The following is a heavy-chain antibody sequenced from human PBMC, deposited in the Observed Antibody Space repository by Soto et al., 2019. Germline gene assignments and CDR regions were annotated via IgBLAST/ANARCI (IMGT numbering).Heavy chain of an antibody. CDR2: IKTNTEDGTT. Sequence: EVQLVESGGGFIYPGGSLRLSCAASGLTISNAWMNWIRLSPGKGLEWVGRIKTNTEDGTTHDAAAVKGRFTVSRDDSKNTLDLQMTSLKTEDTAVYYCTTESVEGVWCQGTKVTVSS. J-gene: IGHJ6*02. V-gene: IGHV3-15*07. CDR1: GLTISNAW. CDR3: TTESVEGV. D-gene: IGHD2-15*01.